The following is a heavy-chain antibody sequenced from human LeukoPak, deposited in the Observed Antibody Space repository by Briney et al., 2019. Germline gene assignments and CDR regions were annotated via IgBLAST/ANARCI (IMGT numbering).Heavy chain of an antibody. V-gene: IGHV4-59*08. CDR2: IYYSGST. CDR1: GGSISSYY. J-gene: IGHJ4*02. Sequence: SETLSLTCTVSGGSISSYYWSWIRQPPGKGLEWIGYIYYSGSTNYNPSLKSRVTISVDTPKNQFSLKLSSVTAADTAVYYCARGNWDYEGVYWGQGTLVTVSS. CDR3: ARGNWDYEGVY. D-gene: IGHD1-7*01.